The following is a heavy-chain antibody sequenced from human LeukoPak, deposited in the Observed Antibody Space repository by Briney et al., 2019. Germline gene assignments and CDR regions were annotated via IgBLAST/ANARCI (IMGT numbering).Heavy chain of an antibody. D-gene: IGHD1-26*01. CDR3: ARSGGGDYYYYGMDV. CDR2: INPNSGGT. J-gene: IGHJ6*02. Sequence: GASVKVSCKASGYTFTGYYMHWVRQAPGQGLEWMGWINPNSGGTNYAQKFQGRVTMTRDTSISTAYMELSRLRSDDTAVYYCARSGGGDYYYYGMDVWGQGTTVTVSS. CDR1: GYTFTGYY. V-gene: IGHV1-2*02.